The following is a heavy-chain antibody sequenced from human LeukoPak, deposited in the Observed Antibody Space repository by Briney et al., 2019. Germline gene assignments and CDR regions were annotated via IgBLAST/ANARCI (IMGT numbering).Heavy chain of an antibody. CDR3: VRDWGYDLWNSYSYGMDV. V-gene: IGHV3-23*01. J-gene: IGHJ6*02. D-gene: IGHD3-3*01. CDR2: INRSGGGT. Sequence: GGSLRLSCVASGFTFSNYAMTWVRQAPGKGLEWVSTINRSGGGTFYAASVQGRFSISRDNSKTTIYLHMNSLRGEDTAIYYCVRDWGYDLWNSYSYGMDVWGQGTTVAVSS. CDR1: GFTFSNYA.